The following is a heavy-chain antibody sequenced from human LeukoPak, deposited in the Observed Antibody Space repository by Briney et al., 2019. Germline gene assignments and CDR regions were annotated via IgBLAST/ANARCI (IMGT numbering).Heavy chain of an antibody. V-gene: IGHV6-1*01. CDR3: ARGGGYSSNGGFDY. J-gene: IGHJ4*02. Sequence: SQTLSLTCAISGDSVSSNSAAWNWIRQSPSRGLEWLGRTYYRSKWYNDYAVSVKSRITINPDTSKNQFSLQLSSVTPEDTAVYYCARGGGYSSNGGFDYWGQGTLVTVSS. D-gene: IGHD5-18*01. CDR2: TYYRSKWYN. CDR1: GDSVSSNSAA.